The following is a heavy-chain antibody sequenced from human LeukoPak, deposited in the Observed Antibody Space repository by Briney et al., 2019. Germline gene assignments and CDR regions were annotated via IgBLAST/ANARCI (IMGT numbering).Heavy chain of an antibody. CDR1: GFTVSSNY. D-gene: IGHD3-22*01. V-gene: IGHV3-53*01. CDR3: AREARYYDSSGYYYPDY. CDR2: IYSGGST. J-gene: IGHJ4*02. Sequence: GGSLRLSCAASGFTVSSNYMSWVRQAPGKGLEGVSVIYSGGSTYYADSVKGRFTISRDNSKNTLYLQMNSLRAEDTAVYYCAREARYYDSSGYYYPDYWGQGTLVTVSS.